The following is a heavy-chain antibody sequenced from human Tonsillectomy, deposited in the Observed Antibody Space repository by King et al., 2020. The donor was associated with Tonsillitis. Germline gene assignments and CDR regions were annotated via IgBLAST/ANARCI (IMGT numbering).Heavy chain of an antibody. D-gene: IGHD3-10*01. CDR1: GFTFSSYA. V-gene: IGHV3-23*04. CDR2: ISGSGCST. CDR3: AKAPYTMVRGVTGIDS. Sequence: VQLVESGGGLVQPGGSLRLSCAASGFTFSSYAMSWVRQAPGKGLEWVSAISGSGCSTYYADSVKGRFTISRDTSKNTLYLQMTSLRAEDTAVYYCAKAPYTMVRGVTGIDSWGQGTLVTVSS. J-gene: IGHJ4*02.